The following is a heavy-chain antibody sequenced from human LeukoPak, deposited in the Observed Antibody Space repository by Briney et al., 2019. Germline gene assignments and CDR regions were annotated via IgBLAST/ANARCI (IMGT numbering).Heavy chain of an antibody. D-gene: IGHD3-22*01. Sequence: SETLSLTCTVSGGSISSGGYYWSWIRQHPGKGLEWIGYIYYSGSTYYNPSLKSRVTMPVDTSKNQFSLKLTSVTAADTAVYYCARDTTTMIAEYWGQGTLVTVSS. J-gene: IGHJ4*02. CDR1: GGSISSGGYY. CDR3: ARDTTTMIAEY. V-gene: IGHV4-31*03. CDR2: IYYSGST.